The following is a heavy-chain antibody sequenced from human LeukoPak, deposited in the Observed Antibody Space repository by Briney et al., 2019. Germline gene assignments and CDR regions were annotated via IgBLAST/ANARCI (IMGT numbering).Heavy chain of an antibody. V-gene: IGHV5-51*01. CDR3: ARLTSYSYDSSGYFNY. CDR1: GYSFANYW. D-gene: IGHD3-22*01. Sequence: GESLKISCKGSGYSFANYWIGWVRQMPGKGLEWMGIIYPGDSDTRYSPSFQGQITISADKSINTAYLQWSSLKASDTAMYYCARLTSYSYDSSGYFNYWGQRTLVTVSS. J-gene: IGHJ4*02. CDR2: IYPGDSDT.